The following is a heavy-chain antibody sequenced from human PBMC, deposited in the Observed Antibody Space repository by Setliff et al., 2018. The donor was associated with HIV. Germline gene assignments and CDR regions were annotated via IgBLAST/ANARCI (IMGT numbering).Heavy chain of an antibody. J-gene: IGHJ6*02. CDR1: GGSISSETFS. CDR2: IYTSGST. V-gene: IGHV4-61*02. Sequence: LSLTCTVSGGSISSETFSWNWIRQPAGKGLAWIGRIYTSGSTDYNPSLKSRVTMSVDTSKNQFSLKLSSVTAADTAVYYCARGGYYYYFGVDVWGQGTTVTVSS. D-gene: IGHD3-16*01. CDR3: ARGGYYYYFGVDV.